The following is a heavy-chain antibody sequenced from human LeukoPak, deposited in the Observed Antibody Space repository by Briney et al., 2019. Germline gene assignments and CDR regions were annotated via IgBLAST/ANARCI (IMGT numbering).Heavy chain of an antibody. Sequence: SETLSLTCAVYGGSFSGYYWSWIRQPPGKGLEWMGEINHSGSTNYNPSLKSRVTISVDTSKNQFSLKLSSVTAADTAVYYCARGATRKDRRWEKYGMDVWGKGTTVTVSS. CDR3: ARGATRKDRRWEKYGMDV. CDR2: INHSGST. J-gene: IGHJ6*04. CDR1: GGSFSGYY. D-gene: IGHD1-26*01. V-gene: IGHV4-34*01.